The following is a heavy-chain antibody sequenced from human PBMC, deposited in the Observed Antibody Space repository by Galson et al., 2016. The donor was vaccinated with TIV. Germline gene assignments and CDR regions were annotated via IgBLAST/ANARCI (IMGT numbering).Heavy chain of an antibody. D-gene: IGHD6-13*01. CDR1: GFTFSSYW. J-gene: IGHJ4*02. CDR2: INTDGSST. Sequence: SLRLSCAASGFTFSSYWMHWVRQAPGKGLVWVSRINTDGSSTNYADSVKGRFTISRDNAKNTLFLQVNSRRAEDTDMYFRARADGSSLFDYWGQGTLVTVSS. CDR3: ARADGSSLFDY. V-gene: IGHV3-74*01.